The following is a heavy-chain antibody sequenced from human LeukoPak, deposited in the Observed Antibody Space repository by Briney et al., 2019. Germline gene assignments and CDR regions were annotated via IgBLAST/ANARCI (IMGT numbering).Heavy chain of an antibody. CDR3: ARRVYYYDRTFDY. D-gene: IGHD3-22*01. V-gene: IGHV4-38-2*02. Sequence: SETLSLTCTVSGYSISSGYYWGWIRQPPGKGLEWIGYIYYSGTTNYNPSLKSRVTISVDTSKNQFSLKLSSVTAADTAVYYCARRVYYYDRTFDYWGQGTLVTVSS. CDR1: GYSISSGYY. CDR2: IYYSGTT. J-gene: IGHJ4*02.